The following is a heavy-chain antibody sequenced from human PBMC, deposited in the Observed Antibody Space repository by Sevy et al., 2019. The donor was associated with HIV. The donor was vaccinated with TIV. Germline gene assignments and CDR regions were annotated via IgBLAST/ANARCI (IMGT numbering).Heavy chain of an antibody. CDR3: AREGCTKPHDY. CDR2: LSFGCVKI. Sequence: GGSLRLSCAASGFTFSKYSMSWVRQPPGKGLEWVSTLSFGCVKINYADSVKGRFTISRDNSKRSVYLQMNNLRPEDTAVYYCAREGCTKPHDYWGQGTLVTVSS. V-gene: IGHV3-23*01. CDR1: GFTFSKYS. J-gene: IGHJ4*02. D-gene: IGHD2-8*01.